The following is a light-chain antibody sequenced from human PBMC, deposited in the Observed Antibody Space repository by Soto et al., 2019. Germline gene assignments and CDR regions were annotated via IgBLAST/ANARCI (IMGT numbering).Light chain of an antibody. CDR2: AAS. V-gene: IGKV1-39*01. J-gene: IGKJ1*01. CDR3: QQIYSTLWT. CDR1: QSISSY. Sequence: DIQMTQSPSSLSASVGDRVTITCRASQSISSYLNWYQQKPGKAPKLLIYAASSLQSGVPSRFSGSGSGTDFTLTISSLQPEDFATYYCQQIYSTLWTFGQGTKVDIK.